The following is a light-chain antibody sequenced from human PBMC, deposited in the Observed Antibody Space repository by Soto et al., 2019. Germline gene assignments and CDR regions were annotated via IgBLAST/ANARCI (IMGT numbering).Light chain of an antibody. V-gene: IGKV1-39*01. J-gene: IGKJ5*01. CDR2: AAS. CDR3: QQSYSTPIT. CDR1: QSISSY. Sequence: DIQMTQSPSSLSASVGDRVTITCRASQSISSYLNWYQQKPGKAPKLLIYAASSLQSGVPSRFSGSGSVTDFTLTISSLQPEDFATYYCQQSYSTPITSGQRTRLDIK.